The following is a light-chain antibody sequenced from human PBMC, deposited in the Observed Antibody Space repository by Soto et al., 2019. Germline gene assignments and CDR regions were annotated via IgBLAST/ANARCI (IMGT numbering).Light chain of an antibody. CDR2: AAS. J-gene: IGKJ1*01. CDR3: QQSYSRVT. V-gene: IGKV1-39*01. CDR1: QSISRY. Sequence: DIQMTQSPSSLSASVGDIVTITCRASQSISRYLSWYQQKPGKAPKLLIYAASSLQSGVPSRFSGSGSGTDFTLTISSLHPEDFASYYCQQSYSRVTFGQGTKVDI.